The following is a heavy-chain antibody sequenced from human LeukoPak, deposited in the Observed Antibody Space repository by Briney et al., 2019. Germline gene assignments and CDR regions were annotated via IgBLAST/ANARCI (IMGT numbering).Heavy chain of an antibody. J-gene: IGHJ3*02. CDR2: IYYSGST. Sequence: PSETLSLTCTVSGGSISSSSYYWGWIRQPPGKGLEWIGSIYYSGSTYYNPSLKSRVTISVDTSKNQFSLKLSSVTAADTAVYYCSNGCPNSLVRGTRWAFDIWGQGTMVTVSS. CDR3: SNGCPNSLVRGTRWAFDI. D-gene: IGHD3-10*01. CDR1: GGSISSSSYY. V-gene: IGHV4-39*07.